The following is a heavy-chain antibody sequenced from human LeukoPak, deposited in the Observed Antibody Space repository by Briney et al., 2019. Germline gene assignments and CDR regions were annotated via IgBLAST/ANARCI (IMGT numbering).Heavy chain of an antibody. CDR2: IPGSGGST. CDR1: GLTFSSCA. Sequence: GGSLRLSCAASGLTFSSCATSGLRQAPGGALAGVCSIPGSGGSTYYADSVKGRFTISRDNSTNTLYLQMNSLRAEDTAIYYCAKAGLWFGEFRRFDYWGQGTLVTVSS. J-gene: IGHJ4*02. V-gene: IGHV3-23*01. D-gene: IGHD3-10*01. CDR3: AKAGLWFGEFRRFDY.